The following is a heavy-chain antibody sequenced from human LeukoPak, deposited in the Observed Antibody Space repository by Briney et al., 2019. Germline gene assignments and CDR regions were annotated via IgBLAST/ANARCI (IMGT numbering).Heavy chain of an antibody. Sequence: PGGSLRLSCAASGFTFSDYYMSWIRQVPGKGLEGVSYIGRSGTTIHYADSVKGRFTISWDNAKKSLYLKMNSLRAEDTAVYYCARSGKIYFDWLLDYWGQGTLVTVSS. CDR3: ARSGKIYFDWLLDY. CDR2: IGRSGTTI. CDR1: GFTFSDYY. J-gene: IGHJ4*02. V-gene: IGHV3-11*04. D-gene: IGHD3-9*01.